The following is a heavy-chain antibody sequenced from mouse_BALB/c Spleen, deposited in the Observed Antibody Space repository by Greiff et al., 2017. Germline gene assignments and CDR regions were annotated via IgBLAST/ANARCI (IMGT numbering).Heavy chain of an antibody. CDR1: GFTFSSYA. Sequence: DVHLVESGGGLVKPGGSLTLSCAASGFTFSSYAMSWVRQTPEKRLEWVASISSGGSTYYPDSVKGRFTISRDNARNLLYLQMSSLRSEDTAMYYCARIDYGSNAMDYWGQGTSVTVSS. J-gene: IGHJ4*01. V-gene: IGHV5-6-5*01. D-gene: IGHD1-1*01. CDR3: ARIDYGSNAMDY. CDR2: ISSGGST.